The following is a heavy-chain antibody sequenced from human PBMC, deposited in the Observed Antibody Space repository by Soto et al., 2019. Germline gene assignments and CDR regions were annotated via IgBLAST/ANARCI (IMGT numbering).Heavy chain of an antibody. V-gene: IGHV3-74*01. D-gene: IGHD2-21*01. CDR3: ARDRADPIGDYHPLFDS. Sequence: EGSLRLSCAAAGFTFSSHWMHWVRQVPGKGLVWVSRIESDGSSTNYADSVKGRFTVSRDNAKNTLYLQMNSLRVEDTAVYYCARDRADPIGDYHPLFDSWGLGTLVTVSS. CDR1: GFTFSSHW. CDR2: IESDGSST. J-gene: IGHJ4*02.